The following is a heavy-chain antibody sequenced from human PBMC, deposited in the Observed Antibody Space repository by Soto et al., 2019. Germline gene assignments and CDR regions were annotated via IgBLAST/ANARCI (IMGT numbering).Heavy chain of an antibody. CDR3: ARHGSY. CDR1: GVSISSSRYY. J-gene: IGHJ4*02. V-gene: IGHV4-39*01. Sequence: PSETLSLTCTVSGVSISSSRYYWGWIRQTPGKGLEWIGTIYFSGSTYYNPSLKSRVTISVDRSKNQFSLNLTSVTAADTAVYYCARHGSYWGPGTLVTVSS. CDR2: IYFSGST.